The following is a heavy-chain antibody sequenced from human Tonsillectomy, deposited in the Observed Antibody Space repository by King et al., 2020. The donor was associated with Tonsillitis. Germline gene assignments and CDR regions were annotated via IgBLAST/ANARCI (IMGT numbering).Heavy chain of an antibody. V-gene: IGHV3-30*04. CDR2: IAFDGSNE. J-gene: IGHJ6*02. CDR3: ARGRYGDYVTGAYYGMDV. CDR1: GFTFSRYA. D-gene: IGHD4-17*01. Sequence: VQLVESGGGVVQPGRSLRLSCAASGFTFSRYAMHWVRQAPGKGLEWVAVIAFDGSNEYYADSVKGRFTISRDISKTTLYLQMNSLRAEDTAIYYCARGRYGDYVTGAYYGMDVWGQGTTVTVSS.